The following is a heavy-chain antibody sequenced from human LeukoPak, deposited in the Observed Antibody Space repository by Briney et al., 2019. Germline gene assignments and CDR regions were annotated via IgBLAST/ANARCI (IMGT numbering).Heavy chain of an antibody. CDR3: AREMGYCSSTSCPGAFDI. V-gene: IGHV1-69*13. CDR1: GGTFSSYA. J-gene: IGHJ3*02. Sequence: ASVKVPCKASGGTFSSYAISWVRQAPGQGLEWMGGIIPIFGTANYAQKFQGRVTITADESTSTAYMELSSLRSEDTAVYYCAREMGYCSSTSCPGAFDIWGQGTMVTVSS. CDR2: IIPIFGTA. D-gene: IGHD2-2*01.